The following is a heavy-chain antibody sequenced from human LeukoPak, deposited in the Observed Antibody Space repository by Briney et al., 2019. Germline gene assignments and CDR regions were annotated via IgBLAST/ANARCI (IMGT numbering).Heavy chain of an antibody. V-gene: IGHV3-33*01. D-gene: IGHD3-10*01. CDR2: IWYDGSNK. CDR1: GFTFSSYG. J-gene: IGHJ3*02. CDR3: ARVHWGNYYLNAFDI. Sequence: PGGSLRLSCAASGFTFSSYGMHWVRQAPGKGLEWVAVIWYDGSNKYYADSVKGRFTISRDNPKNTLYLQMNSLRVEDTAVYYCARVHWGNYYLNAFDIWGQGTMVTVSS.